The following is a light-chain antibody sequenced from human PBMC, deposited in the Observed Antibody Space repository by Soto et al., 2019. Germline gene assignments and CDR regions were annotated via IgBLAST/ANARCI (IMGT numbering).Light chain of an antibody. CDR1: QSLSTTD. J-gene: IGKJ5*01. Sequence: EIVLTQSPGTLSLSPGKRATLSCRASQSLSTTDLVWYQQKSGKPPRLVIHGTFRTATGIPARFSGSGSGTEFTLTISRLEPEASAVYYCQQYGNSPYTFGRGTRLEIQ. CDR2: GTF. CDR3: QQYGNSPYT. V-gene: IGKV3-20*01.